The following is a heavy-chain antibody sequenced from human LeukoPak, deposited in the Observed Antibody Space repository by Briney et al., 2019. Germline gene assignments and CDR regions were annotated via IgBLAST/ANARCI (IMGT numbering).Heavy chain of an antibody. CDR1: GGSISSSSYY. Sequence: PSETLSLTCTVSGGSISSSSYYWGWIRQPPGKGLEWIGSIYYSGSTYYNPSLKSRVTISVDTSKNQFSLKLSSVTAADTAVYYCARRSQLENYDFWSALPRRYFDYWGQGTLVTVSS. J-gene: IGHJ4*02. V-gene: IGHV4-39*01. D-gene: IGHD3-3*01. CDR2: IYYSGST. CDR3: ARRSQLENYDFWSALPRRYFDY.